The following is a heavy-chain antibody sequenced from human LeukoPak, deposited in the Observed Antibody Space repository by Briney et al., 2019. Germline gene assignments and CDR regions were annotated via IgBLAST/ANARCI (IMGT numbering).Heavy chain of an antibody. Sequence: PGRSLRLSCAASGFNFISNAIHWVRQAPGKGLEWVAVISYDGSNKYYADSVKGRFTISRDNSQNTLYLQMNSLRAEDTAVYYCAREGGSYYHWFDPWGQGTLVTVSS. D-gene: IGHD1-26*01. CDR1: GFNFISNA. CDR2: ISYDGSNK. CDR3: AREGGSYYHWFDP. J-gene: IGHJ5*02. V-gene: IGHV3-30-3*01.